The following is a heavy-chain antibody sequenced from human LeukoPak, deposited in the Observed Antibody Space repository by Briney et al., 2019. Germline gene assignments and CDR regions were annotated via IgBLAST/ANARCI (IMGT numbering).Heavy chain of an antibody. J-gene: IGHJ6*03. CDR2: IRYDGSNK. Sequence: GGSLRLSCAASGVTFSNYGMHWVRQAPGKGLEWVAYIRYDGSNKYYADSVKGRFTISRDNSKNTLYLQMNSLRSEDTAVYYCARRAVGNSYYYSMDVWGKGTTVTVSS. V-gene: IGHV3-30*02. CDR3: ARRAVGNSYYYSMDV. CDR1: GVTFSNYG. D-gene: IGHD6-19*01.